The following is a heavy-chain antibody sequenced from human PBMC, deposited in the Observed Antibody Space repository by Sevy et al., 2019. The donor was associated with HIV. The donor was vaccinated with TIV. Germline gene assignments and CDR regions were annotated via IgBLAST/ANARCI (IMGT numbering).Heavy chain of an antibody. V-gene: IGHV1-3*01. D-gene: IGHD2-15*01. CDR2: INAGNGNT. J-gene: IGHJ6*02. CDR1: GYTFTSYA. CDR3: ARDGGIVVVVSYYYYGMDV. Sequence: ASVKVSCKASGYTFTSYAMHWVRQAPGQWLEWMGWINAGNGNTKYSQKFQGRVTITRDTSARTAYMELSSLRSEDTAVYYCARDGGIVVVVSYYYYGMDVWGQGTTVTVSS.